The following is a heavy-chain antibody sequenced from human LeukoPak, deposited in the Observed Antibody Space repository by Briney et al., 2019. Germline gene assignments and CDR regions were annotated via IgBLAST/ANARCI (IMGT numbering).Heavy chain of an antibody. CDR3: ARGGGILGPYYFDY. Sequence: SVKVSCKASGYTFTSYGISWVRQAPGQGLEWMGGIIPIFGTANYAQKFQGRVTITADESTSTAYMELSSLRSEDTAVYYCARGGGILGPYYFDYWGQGTLVTVSS. CDR1: GYTFTSYG. J-gene: IGHJ4*02. D-gene: IGHD2-8*02. CDR2: IIPIFGTA. V-gene: IGHV1-69*13.